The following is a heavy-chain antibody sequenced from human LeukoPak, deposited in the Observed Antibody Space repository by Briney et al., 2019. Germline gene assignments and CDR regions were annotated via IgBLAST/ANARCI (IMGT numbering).Heavy chain of an antibody. CDR2: IYYSGST. D-gene: IGHD3-22*01. CDR1: GGSISSSSYY. V-gene: IGHV4-39*01. CDR3: ASQPTDYYDSSGYYYHYYYYMDV. Sequence: SETLSLTCTVPGGSISSSSYYWGWIRQPPGKGLEWIGSIYYSGSTYYNPSLKSRVTISVDTSKNQFSLKLSSVTAADTAVYYCASQPTDYYDSSGYYYHYYYYMDVWGKGTTVTVSS. J-gene: IGHJ6*03.